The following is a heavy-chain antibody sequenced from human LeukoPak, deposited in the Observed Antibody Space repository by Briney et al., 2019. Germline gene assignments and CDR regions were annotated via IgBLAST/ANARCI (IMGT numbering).Heavy chain of an antibody. Sequence: SETLSLTCTVSGGSISSNYWSWIRQPPGKGLEWIGFIYYSGSTNYNPSLKSRVTISVDTSKNHFSLKLNSLTAADTAVCYCARLLDYDTSGYPDTFDIWGQGTMVTVSS. D-gene: IGHD3-22*01. J-gene: IGHJ3*02. V-gene: IGHV4-59*01. CDR3: ARLLDYDTSGYPDTFDI. CDR2: IYYSGST. CDR1: GGSISSNY.